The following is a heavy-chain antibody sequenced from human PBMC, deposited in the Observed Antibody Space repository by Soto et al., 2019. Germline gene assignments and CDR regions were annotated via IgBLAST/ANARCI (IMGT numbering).Heavy chain of an antibody. CDR3: ARDHGGYGLDY. J-gene: IGHJ4*02. CDR1: GGSISSGGYY. CDR2: IYDSGSP. Sequence: QVQLQESGPGLVKPSQTLSLTCTVSGGSISSGGYYWSWIRQYPGKGLEWIGYIYDSGSPYYNPSLKSRASISRDTPQNQFSLKLNSVTAADTAMYYCARDHGGYGLDYWGQGMLVTVSS. V-gene: IGHV4-31*03. D-gene: IGHD5-12*01.